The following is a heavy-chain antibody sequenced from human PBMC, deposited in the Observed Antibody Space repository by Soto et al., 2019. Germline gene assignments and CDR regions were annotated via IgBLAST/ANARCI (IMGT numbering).Heavy chain of an antibody. CDR2: IYYSGST. CDR1: GGSISSYY. V-gene: IGHV4-59*01. CDR3: ARFNSGSYYGDYFDY. D-gene: IGHD1-26*01. J-gene: IGHJ4*02. Sequence: SETLSLTWTVSGGSISSYYWIWIRQPPGKGLEWIGYIYYSGSTNYNPSLKSRVTISVDTSKNQFSLKLSSVTAADTAVYYCARFNSGSYYGDYFDYWGQGTLVTVSS.